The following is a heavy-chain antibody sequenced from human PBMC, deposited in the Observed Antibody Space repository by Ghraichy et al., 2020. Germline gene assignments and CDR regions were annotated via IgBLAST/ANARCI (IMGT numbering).Heavy chain of an antibody. D-gene: IGHD2-15*01. CDR3: ARDRFYLGYCSGGSCYAAHY. J-gene: IGHJ4*02. CDR1: GFTFSSYS. Sequence: GGSLRLSCAASGFTFSSYSMNWVRQAPGKGLEWVSSISSSSSYIYYADSVKGRFTISRDNAKNSLYLQMNSLRAEDTAVYYCARDRFYLGYCSGGSCYAAHYWGQGTLVTVSS. CDR2: ISSSSSYI. V-gene: IGHV3-21*01.